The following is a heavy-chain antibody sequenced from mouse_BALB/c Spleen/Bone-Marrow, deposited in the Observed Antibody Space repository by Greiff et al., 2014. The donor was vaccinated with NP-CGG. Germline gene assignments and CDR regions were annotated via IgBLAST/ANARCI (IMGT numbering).Heavy chain of an antibody. CDR2: INPGSGGT. CDR3: ARWEYAMDY. J-gene: IGHJ4*01. Sequence: QVQLKESGAELVRPGTSVKVSCKASGYAFTNYLIEWVKQRPGQGLEWIGVINPGSGGTNYNEKFKGKATLTADKSSSTAYMRLSSLTSDDSAVYFCARWEYAMDYWGQGTSVTVSS. D-gene: IGHD4-1*01. V-gene: IGHV1-54*01. CDR1: GYAFTNYL.